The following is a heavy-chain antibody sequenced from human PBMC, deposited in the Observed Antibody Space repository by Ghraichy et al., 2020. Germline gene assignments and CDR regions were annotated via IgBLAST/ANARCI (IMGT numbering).Heavy chain of an antibody. J-gene: IGHJ6*02. D-gene: IGHD5-18*01. CDR3: ARSGYSYGFLAV. V-gene: IGHV1-2*04. Sequence: ASVKVSCKASGYTFTGYYMHWVRQAPGQGLELMGWINPNSGGTNYAQKFQGWVTMTRDTSISTAYMELSRLRSDDTAVYYCARSGYSYGFLAVWGQGTTVTVSS. CDR1: GYTFTGYY. CDR2: INPNSGGT.